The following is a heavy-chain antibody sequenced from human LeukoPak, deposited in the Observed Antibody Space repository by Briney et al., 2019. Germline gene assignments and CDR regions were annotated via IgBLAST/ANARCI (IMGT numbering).Heavy chain of an antibody. J-gene: IGHJ6*02. D-gene: IGHD3-22*01. CDR1: GFTFSISA. CDR3: AKAAYYYDSSGSNYYYYYGMDV. CDR2: ISGSGGNT. Sequence: GGSLRLSCAASGFTFSISAMSWVRQAPGKGLEWVSRISGSGGNTHYTDSVKGRFTISRDNSKNTLYLQMNSLRAEDTAVYYCAKAAYYYDSSGSNYYYYYGMDVWGQGTTVTVSS. V-gene: IGHV3-23*01.